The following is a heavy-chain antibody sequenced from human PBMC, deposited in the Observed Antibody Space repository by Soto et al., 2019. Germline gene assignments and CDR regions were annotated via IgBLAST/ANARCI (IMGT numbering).Heavy chain of an antibody. CDR2: IYPGDSDT. CDR1: GYSFTSYW. CDR3: ASQEMATKNVDAFDI. Sequence: GESLKISCKASGYSFTSYWIGWVRQMPGKGLEWMGIIYPGDSDTRYNPSFQGQVTISADKSISTAYLQWSSLKASDTAMYYCASQEMATKNVDAFDIWGQGTMVTVSS. V-gene: IGHV5-51*01. D-gene: IGHD5-12*01. J-gene: IGHJ3*02.